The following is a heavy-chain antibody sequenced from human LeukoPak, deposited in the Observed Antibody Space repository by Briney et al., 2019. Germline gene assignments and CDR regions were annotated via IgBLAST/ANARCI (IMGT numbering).Heavy chain of an antibody. CDR3: AKHRGDYGDYHPGDY. V-gene: IGHV3-30*02. J-gene: IGHJ4*02. Sequence: GGSLRLSCAASGFTFSSYGMHWVRQAPGKGLEWVGFIRYDGSNKYYADSVKGRFTISRDNSKNTLYLQMNSLRAEDTAVYYCAKHRGDYGDYHPGDYWGQGTLVTVSS. CDR2: IRYDGSNK. CDR1: GFTFSSYG. D-gene: IGHD4-17*01.